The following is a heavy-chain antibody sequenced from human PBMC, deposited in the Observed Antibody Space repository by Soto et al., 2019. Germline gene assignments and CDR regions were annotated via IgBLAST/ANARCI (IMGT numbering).Heavy chain of an antibody. D-gene: IGHD6-19*01. V-gene: IGHV4-59*08. Sequence: QVQLQESGPGLVKPSETLSLTCTVSGGSISSYYWSWIRQPPGKGLEWIGYIYYSGSTNYNPSLKSRATISVDTSKNQFSLKLSSVTAADTAVYYCARHSSGWYIGYFQHWGQGTLVTVSS. CDR1: GGSISSYY. J-gene: IGHJ1*01. CDR2: IYYSGST. CDR3: ARHSSGWYIGYFQH.